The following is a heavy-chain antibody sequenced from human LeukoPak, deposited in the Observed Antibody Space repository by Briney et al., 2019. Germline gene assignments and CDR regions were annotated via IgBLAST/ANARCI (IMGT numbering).Heavy chain of an antibody. V-gene: IGHV3-23*01. D-gene: IGHD3-10*01. CDR1: GFTFSSYA. Sequence: GGSLRLSCAASGFTFSSYAMSWVRQAPGKGLEWVSAISGSGGSTYYADSVKGRFTISRDNSKNTLYLQMNSLRAEDTAVYYCAKPPILAGSGSYYYAFDIWGQGTMVTVSS. CDR3: AKPPILAGSGSYYYAFDI. J-gene: IGHJ3*02. CDR2: ISGSGGST.